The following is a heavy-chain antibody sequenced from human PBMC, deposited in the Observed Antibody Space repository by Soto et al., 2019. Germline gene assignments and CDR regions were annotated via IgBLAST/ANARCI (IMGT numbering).Heavy chain of an antibody. J-gene: IGHJ3*02. V-gene: IGHV3-7*01. CDR3: ARLGGLGYCSSTSCYDVAFDI. CDR1: GFTFSSYW. Sequence: GGSLRLSCAASGFTFSSYWMSWVRQAPGKGLEWVANIKQDGSEKYYVDSVKGRSTISRDNAKNSLYLQMNSLRAEDTAVYYCARLGGLGYCSSTSCYDVAFDIWGQGTMVTVSS. CDR2: IKQDGSEK. D-gene: IGHD2-2*01.